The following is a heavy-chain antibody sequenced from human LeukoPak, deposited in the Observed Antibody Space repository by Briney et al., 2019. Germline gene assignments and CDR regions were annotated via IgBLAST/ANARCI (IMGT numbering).Heavy chain of an antibody. V-gene: IGHV1-8*01. J-gene: IGHJ4*02. Sequence: ASVKVSCKASGYTFTSYDINWVRQATGQGLEWMGWMNPNSGNTGYAQKFQGRVTMTRNTSISTAYMELSSLRSEDTAVYYCARGSYGSGSYYTDYWGQGTLVTVSS. D-gene: IGHD3-10*01. CDR1: GYTFTSYD. CDR3: ARGSYGSGSYYTDY. CDR2: MNPNSGNT.